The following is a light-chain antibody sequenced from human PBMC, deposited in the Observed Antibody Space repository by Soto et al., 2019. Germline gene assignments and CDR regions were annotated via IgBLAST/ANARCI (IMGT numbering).Light chain of an antibody. Sequence: QSVLTQTPSASGSPGQSVTNSCTGTSSDIGGYDHVSWYQQHPGKAPKVMIYEVTKRPSGVPDRFSGSKAGNTASLTVFGLQAEDEADYYCSSFAGPVWVFGGGTKVTVL. CDR2: EVT. V-gene: IGLV2-8*01. CDR3: SSFAGPVWV. J-gene: IGLJ3*02. CDR1: SSDIGGYDH.